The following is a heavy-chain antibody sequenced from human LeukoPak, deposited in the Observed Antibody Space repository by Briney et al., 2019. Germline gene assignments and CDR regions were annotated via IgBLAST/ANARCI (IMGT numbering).Heavy chain of an antibody. CDR3: AKDQGIAVAAYYYYGMDV. V-gene: IGHV3-30*18. Sequence: GRSLRLSCAASGFTFSSYGMHWVRQAPGKGLEWVAVISYDGSNKYYADSVKGRFTISRDNSKNTLYLQMNSLRAEDTAVYYCAKDQGIAVAAYYYYGMDVWGQGTTVTVSS. D-gene: IGHD6-19*01. CDR2: ISYDGSNK. J-gene: IGHJ6*02. CDR1: GFTFSSYG.